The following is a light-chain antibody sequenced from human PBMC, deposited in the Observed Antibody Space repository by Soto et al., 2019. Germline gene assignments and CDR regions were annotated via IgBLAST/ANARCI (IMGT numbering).Light chain of an antibody. Sequence: QSVLTQPPSVSAAPGQKVTISCSGSSSNIGDNYVSWYQQLPGTAPKLLIYENTKRPSGIPDRFSASKSGTSATLGITGLQTGDEADYFCGAWDSSLIPSRVFGGGTKLTVL. V-gene: IGLV1-51*02. CDR3: GAWDSSLIPSRV. CDR1: SSNIGDNY. J-gene: IGLJ3*02. CDR2: ENT.